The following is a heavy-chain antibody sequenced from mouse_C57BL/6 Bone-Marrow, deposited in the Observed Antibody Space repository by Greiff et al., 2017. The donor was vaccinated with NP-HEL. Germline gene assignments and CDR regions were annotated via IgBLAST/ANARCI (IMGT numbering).Heavy chain of an antibody. CDR2: IYPGDGDT. CDR3: ARAYYSNYFYFDY. CDR1: GYAFSSSW. J-gene: IGHJ2*01. V-gene: IGHV1-82*01. D-gene: IGHD2-5*01. Sequence: QVQLQQSGPELVKPGASVKISCKASGYAFSSSWMNWVKQRPGKGLEWIGRIYPGDGDTNYNGNVKGKATLTTDKSSSTAYMQLSSLTSEDSAVYFCARAYYSNYFYFDYWGQGTTLTVSS.